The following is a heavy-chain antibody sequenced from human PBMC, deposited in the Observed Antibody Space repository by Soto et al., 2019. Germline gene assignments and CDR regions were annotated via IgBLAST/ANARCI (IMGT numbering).Heavy chain of an antibody. V-gene: IGHV4-34*01. D-gene: IGHD1-20*01. J-gene: IGHJ3*02. CDR3: AIGDLYGDNWNRRAFII. CDR2: INHSGST. Sequence: SETLSLTCAVYGGSFSDSYWSWIRQPPGKGLEWIGEINHSGSTNYNPSLKSRVTISVDTSKNQFSLKLRSVTAADTAVYYCAIGDLYGDNWNRRAFIIWGQGTMVAASS. CDR1: GGSFSDSY.